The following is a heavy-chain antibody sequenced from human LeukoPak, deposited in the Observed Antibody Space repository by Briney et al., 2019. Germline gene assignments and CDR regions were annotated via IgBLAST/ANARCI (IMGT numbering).Heavy chain of an antibody. Sequence: ASVKVSCKASGYTFTSYYMHWVRQATGQGLEWMGVINPSGGSTSYAQKFQGRVTMTRDTSTSTVYMELSSLRSEDTAVYYCARDLGYDFWSGYYTRFAYYYYGMDVWGQGTTVTVSS. CDR3: ARDLGYDFWSGYYTRFAYYYYGMDV. D-gene: IGHD3-3*01. CDR1: GYTFTSYY. V-gene: IGHV1-46*01. CDR2: INPSGGST. J-gene: IGHJ6*02.